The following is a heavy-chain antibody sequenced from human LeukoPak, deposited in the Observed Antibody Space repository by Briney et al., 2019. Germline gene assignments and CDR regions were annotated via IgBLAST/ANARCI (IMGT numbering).Heavy chain of an antibody. J-gene: IGHJ5*02. V-gene: IGHV4-34*01. CDR1: GGSFSGYY. Sequence: PSETLSLTCAVYGGSFSGYYWSWIRQPPGKGLEWIGEINHSGGTNYNPSLKSRVTISVDTSKNQFSLKLSSVTAADTAVYYCARGEQLVTTPAGFDPRGQGTLVTVSS. D-gene: IGHD6-13*01. CDR3: ARGEQLVTTPAGFDP. CDR2: INHSGGT.